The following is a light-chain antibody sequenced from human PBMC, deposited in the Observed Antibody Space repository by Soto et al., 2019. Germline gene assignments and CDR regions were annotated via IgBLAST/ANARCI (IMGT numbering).Light chain of an antibody. J-gene: IGLJ2*01. CDR2: EDN. CDR3: PSYDSSSHV. V-gene: IGLV6-57*01. Sequence: NFMLTQPHSVSESPGKTVTISCTRSSGSIASNYVQWYQQRPGSSPNTVIYEDNQRPSGVPDRFSGSIDSSSNSASLTISGLKTEDEADSYWPSYDSSSHVFGGGTKVTVL. CDR1: SGSIASNY.